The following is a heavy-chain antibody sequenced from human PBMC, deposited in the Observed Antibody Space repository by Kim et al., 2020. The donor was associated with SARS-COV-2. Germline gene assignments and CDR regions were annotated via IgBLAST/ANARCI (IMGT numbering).Heavy chain of an antibody. CDR2: IIPIFGTG. D-gene: IGHD5-12*01. CDR1: GGTFSSYA. CDR3: ARSIGYDSYYYYGMDV. J-gene: IGHJ6*02. V-gene: IGHV1-69*13. Sequence: SVKVSCKASGGTFSSYAISWVRQAPGQGLERMGGIIPIFGTGKYRQKFQGRVTITADESTSTAYMELSSLRSEDTAVYYRARSIGYDSYYYYGMDVWGQ.